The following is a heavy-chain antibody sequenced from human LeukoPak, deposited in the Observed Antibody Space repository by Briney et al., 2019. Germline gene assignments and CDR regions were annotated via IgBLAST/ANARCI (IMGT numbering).Heavy chain of an antibody. CDR3: AARKVRGVWFYLDY. Sequence: AGGSLRLSCAASGFTVSAYAMAWVRQAPGKGLEWVSTIYDDNTYYADSVKGRFAISTDNSKNTLYLQINSLRVEDTAVYFCAARKVRGVWFYLDYWGQGTLVTVS. CDR1: GFTVSAYA. CDR2: IYDDNT. J-gene: IGHJ4*02. D-gene: IGHD3-10*01. V-gene: IGHV3-23*01.